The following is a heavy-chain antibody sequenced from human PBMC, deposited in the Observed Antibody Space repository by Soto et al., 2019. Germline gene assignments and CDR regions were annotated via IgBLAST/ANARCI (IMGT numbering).Heavy chain of an antibody. CDR2: INPSGGST. Sequence: GASVKVSCKASGYTFTSYYMHWVRQAPGQGLEWMGIINPSGGSTSYAQKFQGRVTMTRDTSTSTVYMELSSLRSEDTAVYYCARERGNWKSASKMHEIFDYWGQGTLVTVSS. J-gene: IGHJ4*02. D-gene: IGHD1-1*01. CDR1: GYTFTSYY. V-gene: IGHV1-46*01. CDR3: ARERGNWKSASKMHEIFDY.